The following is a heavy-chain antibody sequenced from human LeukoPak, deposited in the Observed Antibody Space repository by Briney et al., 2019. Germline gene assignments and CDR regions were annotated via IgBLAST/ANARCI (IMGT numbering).Heavy chain of an antibody. V-gene: IGHV3-23*01. J-gene: IGHJ3*02. CDR1: GFTFSSYA. Sequence: GGSLRLSCAASGFTFSSYAMRWVRQAPGKGLEWVSAISGSGGSTYYADSVKGRFTISRDNSKNTLYLQMNSLRAEDTAVYYCAKASGLGFGEPFYAFDIWGQGTMVTVSS. CDR3: AKASGLGFGEPFYAFDI. CDR2: ISGSGGST. D-gene: IGHD3-10*01.